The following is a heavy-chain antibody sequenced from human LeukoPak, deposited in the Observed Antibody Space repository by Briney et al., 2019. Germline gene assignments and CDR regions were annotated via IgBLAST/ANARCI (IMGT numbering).Heavy chain of an antibody. D-gene: IGHD3-22*01. Sequence: ASVKVSCKASGYTFTGYYMHWVRQAPGQGLEWMGWINPNSSGTNYAQKFQGRVTMTRDTSISTAYMELSRLRSDDTAVYYCAREEDYYDSSGYYDFDYWGQGTLVTVSS. CDR3: AREEDYYDSSGYYDFDY. CDR1: GYTFTGYY. CDR2: INPNSSGT. V-gene: IGHV1-2*02. J-gene: IGHJ4*02.